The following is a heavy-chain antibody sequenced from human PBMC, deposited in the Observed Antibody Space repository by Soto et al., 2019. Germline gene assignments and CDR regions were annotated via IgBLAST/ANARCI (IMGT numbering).Heavy chain of an antibody. CDR3: ARDQYRHGSGTYYVTGWDH. V-gene: IGHV1-69*01. CDR1: GVTLNTHE. Sequence: QVQLVQSGAEVRKTGSSVKVSCRAYGVTLNTHEFSWVRQAPGQGPEWMGGITPIFGTTKYAPKFQSRVTITADESTSTVYMELRSLRSDDTAVYYCARDQYRHGSGTYYVTGWDHWGQGTLVTVSS. D-gene: IGHD3-10*01. J-gene: IGHJ4*02. CDR2: ITPIFGTT.